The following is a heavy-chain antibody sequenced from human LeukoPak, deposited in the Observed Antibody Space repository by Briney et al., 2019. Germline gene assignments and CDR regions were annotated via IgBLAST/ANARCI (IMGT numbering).Heavy chain of an antibody. CDR3: ARGVPPRRVPRRNGYYWGYFDY. V-gene: IGHV4-34*01. Sequence: LSETMFLTCVVYGGPFRGYYWSWIRQPPGKGLEWIGEINHSGSTNYKPFLKSRVTISVDTSKHQFSLELSSVTSGDTAVYYCARGVPPRRVPRRNGYYWGYFDYWGQGTLVTVSS. CDR1: GGPFRGYY. D-gene: IGHD5-24*01. CDR2: INHSGST. J-gene: IGHJ4*02.